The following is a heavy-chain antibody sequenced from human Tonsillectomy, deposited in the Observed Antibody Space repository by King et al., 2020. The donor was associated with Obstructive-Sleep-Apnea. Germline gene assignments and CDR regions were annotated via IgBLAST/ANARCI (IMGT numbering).Heavy chain of an antibody. CDR3: AKARGDYDSTFDY. V-gene: IGHV3-21*01. Sequence: VQLVESGGGLVKPGGSLRLSCAASGFTFSTYSMNWVRQAPGKGLEWVSSIRSSSSYIYYADSVKGRFTISRDNAKNSLYLQMNSLRAEDTAVYYCAKARGDYDSTFDYWGQGTLVTVSS. D-gene: IGHD3-22*01. J-gene: IGHJ4*02. CDR2: IRSSSSYI. CDR1: GFTFSTYS.